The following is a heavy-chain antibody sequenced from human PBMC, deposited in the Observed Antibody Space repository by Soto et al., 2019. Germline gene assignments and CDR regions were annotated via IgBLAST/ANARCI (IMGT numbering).Heavy chain of an antibody. CDR2: IYYSGST. D-gene: IGHD6-13*01. CDR1: GGSISSSSYY. V-gene: IGHV4-39*01. CDR3: ARPWGSSWYYFDY. Sequence: SETLFLTCTVSGGSISSSSYYWGWIRQPPGKGLEWIGSIYYSGSTYYNPSLKSRVTISVDTSKNQFSLKLSSVTAADTAVYYCARPWGSSWYYFDYWGQGTLVTVSS. J-gene: IGHJ4*02.